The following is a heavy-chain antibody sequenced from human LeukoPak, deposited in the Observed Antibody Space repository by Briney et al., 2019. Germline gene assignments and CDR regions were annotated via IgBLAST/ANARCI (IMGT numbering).Heavy chain of an antibody. V-gene: IGHV3-74*01. CDR3: ARDDAFRGVAMDV. CDR2: LNTDGSST. D-gene: IGHD3-16*01. Sequence: PGGSLRLSCAASGFTFSGYWMHWVRQVPGKGLVWVSRLNTDGSSTSYADSVKGRFTISRDNAMSTLYLQMNSLRAEDTAVYYCARDDAFRGVAMDVWGQGTTVTVSS. CDR1: GFTFSGYW. J-gene: IGHJ6*01.